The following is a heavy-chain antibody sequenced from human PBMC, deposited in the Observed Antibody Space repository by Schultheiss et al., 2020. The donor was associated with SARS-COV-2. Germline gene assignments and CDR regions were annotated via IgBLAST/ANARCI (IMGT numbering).Heavy chain of an antibody. V-gene: IGHV4-61*01. Sequence: SETLSLTCTVSGGSVSSGSYYWSWIRQPPGKGLEWIGYIYYSGSTNYNPSLKSRVTISVDTSKNQFSLKLSSVTAADTAVYYCARGRSVAGTFDYWGQGTLVTVSS. D-gene: IGHD6-19*01. CDR3: ARGRSVAGTFDY. CDR1: GGSVSSGSYY. CDR2: IYYSGST. J-gene: IGHJ4*02.